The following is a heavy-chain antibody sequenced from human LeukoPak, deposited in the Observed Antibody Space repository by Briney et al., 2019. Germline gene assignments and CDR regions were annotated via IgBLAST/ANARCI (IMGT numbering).Heavy chain of an antibody. J-gene: IGHJ3*01. Sequence: SETLSLTCAVYGGSFSGYYWSWIRQPPGKGLEWIGEINHSGSTNYNPSLKSRVTISVDTSKNQFSLKLSSVTAADTAVYYCAGGGITNIVVTRADVFNFGGQGKMVTVFS. CDR3: AGGGITNIVVTRADVFNF. CDR2: INHSGST. CDR1: GGSFSGYY. D-gene: IGHD2-21*01. V-gene: IGHV4-34*01.